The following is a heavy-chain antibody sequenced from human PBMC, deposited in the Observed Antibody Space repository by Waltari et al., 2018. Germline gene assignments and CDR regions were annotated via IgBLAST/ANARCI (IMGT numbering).Heavy chain of an antibody. CDR1: GFTFGDYA. V-gene: IGHV3-49*04. Sequence: EVQLVESGGGLVQPGRSLRLSCTASGFTFGDYAMSWVRQAPVKGREGVGVIRSKAYGGTTEYAASVKGRFTISRDDSKSIAYLQMNSLKTEDTAVYYCTRRLGAAAEDYWGQGTLVTVSS. D-gene: IGHD6-13*01. CDR2: IRSKAYGGTT. J-gene: IGHJ4*02. CDR3: TRRLGAAAEDY.